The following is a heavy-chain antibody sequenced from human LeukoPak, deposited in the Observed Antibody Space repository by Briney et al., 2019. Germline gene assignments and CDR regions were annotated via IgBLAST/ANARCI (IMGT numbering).Heavy chain of an antibody. CDR3: AKGPLRGTAAAIDY. Sequence: GKSLRLSCAASGFTFNNYSMHWVRQAPGKGLEWVAVISYDGRNKHYPDSVKGRFTISRDISTDTLWLQMDSLRTEDTAVYCCAKGPLRGTAAAIDYWGQGTLVTVSS. CDR1: GFTFNNYS. D-gene: IGHD6-13*01. J-gene: IGHJ4*02. CDR2: ISYDGRNK. V-gene: IGHV3-30*18.